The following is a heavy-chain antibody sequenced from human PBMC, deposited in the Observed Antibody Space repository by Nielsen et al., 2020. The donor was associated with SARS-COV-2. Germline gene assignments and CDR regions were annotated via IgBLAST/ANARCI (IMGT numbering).Heavy chain of an antibody. V-gene: IGHV3-66*01. Sequence: GGSLRLTCGASGFTISSSFMSWVRQAARTGLEWVSVIYTAGSTSHADSVKGRFTISRDNSKNTLYLQMNSLRAEDTAVYYCARDNWGRMDVWGQGTTVTVSS. J-gene: IGHJ6*02. CDR1: GFTISSSF. CDR3: ARDNWGRMDV. CDR2: IYTAGST. D-gene: IGHD7-27*01.